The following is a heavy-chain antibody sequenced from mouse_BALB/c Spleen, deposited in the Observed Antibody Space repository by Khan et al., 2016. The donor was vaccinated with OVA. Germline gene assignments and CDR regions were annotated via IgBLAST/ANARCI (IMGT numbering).Heavy chain of an antibody. CDR3: ARDRIDY. CDR2: INPPSDYT. Sequence: QVQLQQSGAELAKPGASVKMSCKASGYTFTTYWMHWVKQRPGQGLEWIGYINPPSDYTDYNENFKDKATLSADKSSSTAYMQLSSLTSEDSAVYYCARDRIDYWGQGTTLTVAS. CDR1: GYTFTTYW. V-gene: IGHV1-7*01. J-gene: IGHJ2*01.